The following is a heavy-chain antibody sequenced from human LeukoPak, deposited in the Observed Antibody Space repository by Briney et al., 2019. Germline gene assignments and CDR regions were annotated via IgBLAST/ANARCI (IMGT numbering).Heavy chain of an antibody. CDR2: IYYSGSI. V-gene: IGHV4-39*07. CDR1: GGSISSSSYY. Sequence: SETLSLTCTVSGGSISSSSYYWGWIRQPPGKGLEWIGYIYYSGSIYYNPSLKSRVTISVDTSKNQFSLKLSSVTAADTAVYYCARDDGLLMNGLDYWGQGTLVTVSS. D-gene: IGHD3-16*01. CDR3: ARDDGLLMNGLDY. J-gene: IGHJ4*02.